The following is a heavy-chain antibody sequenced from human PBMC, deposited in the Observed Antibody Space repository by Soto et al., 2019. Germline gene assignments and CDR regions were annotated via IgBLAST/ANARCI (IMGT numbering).Heavy chain of an antibody. CDR1: GFTFSSYA. CDR2: ISGSGGST. CDR3: AKDYVWGSYRPNYFDY. D-gene: IGHD3-16*02. V-gene: IGHV3-23*01. J-gene: IGHJ4*02. Sequence: GGSLRLSCAASGFTFSSYAMSWVRQAPGKGLEWVSAISGSGGSTYYADSVKGRFTISRDNSKNTLYLQMNSLRAEDTAVYYCAKDYVWGSYRPNYFDYWGQGTLVTVSS.